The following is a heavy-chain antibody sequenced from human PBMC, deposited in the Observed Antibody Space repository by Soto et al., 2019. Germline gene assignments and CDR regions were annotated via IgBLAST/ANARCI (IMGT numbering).Heavy chain of an antibody. CDR3: AKDQVGRQWLVDAYYYYGMDV. Sequence: AGGSLRLSCAASGFTFSSYAMSWVRQAPGKGLEWVSAISGSGGSTYYADSVKGRFTISRDNSKNTLYLQMNSLRAEDTAVYYCAKDQVGRQWLVDAYYYYGMDVWGQGTTVTVSS. CDR1: GFTFSSYA. V-gene: IGHV3-23*01. J-gene: IGHJ6*02. CDR2: ISGSGGST. D-gene: IGHD6-19*01.